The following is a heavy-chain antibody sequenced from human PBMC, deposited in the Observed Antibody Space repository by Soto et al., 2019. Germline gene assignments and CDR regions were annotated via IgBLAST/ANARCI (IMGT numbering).Heavy chain of an antibody. CDR1: GFTFNKAW. Sequence: EVQLVESGGGLVRPGGSLRLSCAASGFTFNKAWMSWVRQAPGKGLEWVARIKTETEGGSTDYAALVEGRFTISKDESKNTLFLQMNSLTTDDTGVYYCSTYDFFPGNDRYRWAYWGQGTLVTVTS. J-gene: IGHJ4*02. V-gene: IGHV3-15*01. CDR2: IKTETEGGST. CDR3: STYDFFPGNDRYRWAY. D-gene: IGHD3-16*02.